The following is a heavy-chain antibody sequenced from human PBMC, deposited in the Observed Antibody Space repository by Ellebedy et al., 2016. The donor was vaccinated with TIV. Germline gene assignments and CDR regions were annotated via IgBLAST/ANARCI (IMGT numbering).Heavy chain of an antibody. CDR1: GGTFSSYA. J-gene: IGHJ6*02. D-gene: IGHD4-17*01. CDR2: IIPIFGTA. V-gene: IGHV1-69*06. CDR3: AYGRSTVTLSYYYYGMDV. Sequence: ASVKVSCXASGGTFSSYAISWVRKAPGQGLEWMGGIIPIFGTANYAQKFQGRVTITADKSTSTAYMELSSLRSEDTAVYYCAYGRSTVTLSYYYYGMDVWGQGTTVTVSS.